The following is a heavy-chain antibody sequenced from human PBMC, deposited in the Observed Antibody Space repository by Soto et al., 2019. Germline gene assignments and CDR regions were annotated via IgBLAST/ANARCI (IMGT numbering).Heavy chain of an antibody. Sequence: SVKVSCKXSEDTFSSHAIGWVRQAPGQGLEWMGGIIPIYGTTNYAQKFQDRVTITADTSTSTTYMELSSLRSDDTAVYYCARDLGGCSAGSCRYNWFDPWGQGTLVTVSS. J-gene: IGHJ5*02. CDR1: EDTFSSHA. CDR2: IIPIYGTT. CDR3: ARDLGGCSAGSCRYNWFDP. D-gene: IGHD2-15*01. V-gene: IGHV1-69*06.